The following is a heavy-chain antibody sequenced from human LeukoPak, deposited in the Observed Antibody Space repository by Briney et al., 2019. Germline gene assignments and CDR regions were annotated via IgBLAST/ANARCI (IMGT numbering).Heavy chain of an antibody. D-gene: IGHD4-23*01. V-gene: IGHV1-18*01. CDR3: ARVRWQQGYFDY. CDR2: ISAYNGNT. Sequence: ASVKVSCKASGYTFTSYGISWVRQAPGQGLEWMGWISAYNGNTNYAQKLQGRVTMTTDTSTSTAYMELKSLRSDDTAVYYCARVRWQQGYFDYWGQGTLVTVSS. CDR1: GYTFTSYG. J-gene: IGHJ4*02.